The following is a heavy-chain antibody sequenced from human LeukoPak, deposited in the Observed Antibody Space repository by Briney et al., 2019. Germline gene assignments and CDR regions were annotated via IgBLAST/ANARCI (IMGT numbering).Heavy chain of an antibody. CDR3: ARAPAIRYGDYRGHYFDY. Sequence: ASVKVSCKASGYTFTSYGISWVRQAPGQGLEWMGWISAYNGNTNYAQKLQGRVTMTTDTSTSTAYMELRSLRSDDTAVYYCARAPAIRYGDYRGHYFDYWGQGTLVTVSS. D-gene: IGHD4-17*01. J-gene: IGHJ4*02. V-gene: IGHV1-18*01. CDR1: GYTFTSYG. CDR2: ISAYNGNT.